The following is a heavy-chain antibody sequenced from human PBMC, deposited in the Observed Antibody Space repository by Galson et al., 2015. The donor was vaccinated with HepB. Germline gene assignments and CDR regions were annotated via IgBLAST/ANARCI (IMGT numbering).Heavy chain of an antibody. CDR2: ISGSGGST. V-gene: IGHV3-23*01. D-gene: IGHD3-16*02. Sequence: SLRLSCAASGFTFSSYAMSWVRQAPGKGLEWVSAISGSGGSTYYADSVKGRFTISRDNSKNTLYLQMNSLRAEDTAVYYCAKDAGPFMITFGGVIVAHFDYWGQGTLVTVSS. CDR1: GFTFSSYA. CDR3: AKDAGPFMITFGGVIVAHFDY. J-gene: IGHJ4*02.